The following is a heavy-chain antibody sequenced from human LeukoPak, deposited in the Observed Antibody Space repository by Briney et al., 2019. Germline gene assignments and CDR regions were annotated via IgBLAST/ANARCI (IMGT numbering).Heavy chain of an antibody. V-gene: IGHV3-48*03. J-gene: IGHJ4*02. D-gene: IGHD5-18*01. CDR2: ISSSGSTI. Sequence: GGSLRLSCAASGFTFSSYEMNWVRQAPGKGLEWVSYISSSGSTIYYADSVKGRFTISRDNAKNSLYLQMNSLRAEDTAVYYCAKERGSVGYGALYWGQGTLVTVSS. CDR1: GFTFSSYE. CDR3: AKERGSVGYGALY.